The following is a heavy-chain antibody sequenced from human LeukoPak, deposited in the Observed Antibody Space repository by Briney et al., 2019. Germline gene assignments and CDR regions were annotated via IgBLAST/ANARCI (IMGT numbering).Heavy chain of an antibody. CDR1: GFTFSSYS. D-gene: IGHD6-19*01. CDR3: TRGAGTGWRFDS. J-gene: IGHJ4*02. Sequence: PGGSLRLSCAASGFTFSSYSMNWVRQAPGKGLEWVSSISSSSSCIYYSDSVKGRFTISRDNAKNSLYLQMNSLKADDTAVYYCTRGAGTGWRFDSWGRGTLVTVSS. V-gene: IGHV3-21*01. CDR2: ISSSSSCI.